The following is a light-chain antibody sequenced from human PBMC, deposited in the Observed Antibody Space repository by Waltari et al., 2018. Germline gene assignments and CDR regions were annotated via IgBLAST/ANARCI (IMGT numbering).Light chain of an antibody. Sequence: EIVITQTPLSLSVSPGQTASIFCTSSQSLLDSNGKTYLYWYLQKPGQPPQLLIYEVSNRFPGVPDRFSGSGSGTDFALKISRVEAEDVGVYYCMQSIELPRTFGQGTKVEIK. V-gene: IGKV2D-29*01. CDR3: MQSIELPRT. J-gene: IGKJ1*01. CDR1: QSLLDSNGKTY. CDR2: EVS.